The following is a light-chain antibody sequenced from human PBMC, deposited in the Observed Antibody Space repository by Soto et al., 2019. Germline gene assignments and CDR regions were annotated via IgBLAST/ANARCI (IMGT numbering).Light chain of an antibody. CDR3: QQYNSYSCT. Sequence: DIQMTQSPSTLSASVGDRVTITCRASQSISSWLAWYQQKPGKAPKLLIYKASSLESGVPSRFSGSGSGTEFTLTISRLQPDDFATYYCQQYNSYSCTFGQGTKVEIK. CDR2: KAS. J-gene: IGKJ1*01. V-gene: IGKV1-5*03. CDR1: QSISSW.